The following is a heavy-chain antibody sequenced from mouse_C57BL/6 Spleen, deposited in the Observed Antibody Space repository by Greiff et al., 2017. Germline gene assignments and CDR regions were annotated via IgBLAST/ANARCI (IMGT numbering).Heavy chain of an antibody. J-gene: IGHJ3*01. CDR1: GYSFTGYY. CDR3: ARSNSGRFAY. D-gene: IGHD3-2*02. Sequence: VQLKQSGPELVKPGASVKISCKASGYSFTGYYMNWVKQSPEQSLEWIGEINPSTGGTTYNQKFKAKATLTVDKSSSTAYMQLKSLTSEDAAVXYCARSNSGRFAYWGKGTLVTVSA. V-gene: IGHV1-42*01. CDR2: INPSTGGT.